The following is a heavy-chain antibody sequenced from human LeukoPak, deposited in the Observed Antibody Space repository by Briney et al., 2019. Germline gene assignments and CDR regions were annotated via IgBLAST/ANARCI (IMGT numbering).Heavy chain of an antibody. J-gene: IGHJ4*02. CDR1: GFTFSWLW. V-gene: IGHV3-74*01. Sequence: GGSLRLSCEGSGFTFSWLWMHWVRQAPGKGLSWVSVITSDGRTTTYADSVKGRFTISRDNAKNMLYLQMSSVRAEDTAVYFCATGVKSAYEYWGQGTLVTVSS. CDR3: ATGVKSAYEY. D-gene: IGHD3-3*01. CDR2: ITSDGRTT.